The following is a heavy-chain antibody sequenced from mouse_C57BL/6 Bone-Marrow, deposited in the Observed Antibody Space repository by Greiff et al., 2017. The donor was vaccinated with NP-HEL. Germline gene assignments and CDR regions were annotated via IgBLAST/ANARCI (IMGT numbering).Heavy chain of an antibody. Sequence: VQLQQSGAELVRPGTSVKVSCKASGYAFTHYLIEWVKQRPGQGLEWIGVINPGSGGTNYNEKFKGKATLTADNSSSTAYMQLSSLTSEDSAVYFCARWIYDGYYRAYWGQGTTLTVSS. V-gene: IGHV1-54*01. CDR2: INPGSGGT. CDR3: ARWIYDGYYRAY. J-gene: IGHJ2*01. CDR1: GYAFTHYL. D-gene: IGHD2-3*01.